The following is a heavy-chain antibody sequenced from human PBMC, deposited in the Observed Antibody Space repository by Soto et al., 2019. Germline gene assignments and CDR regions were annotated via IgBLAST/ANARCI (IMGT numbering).Heavy chain of an antibody. CDR1: GFTFSSYS. CDR3: ATIETWTKDSYRKNSGYDDY. CDR2: ISSSSSYI. D-gene: IGHD5-12*01. Sequence: PGGSLRLSCAASGFTFSSYSMNWVRQAPGKGLEWVSSISSSSSYIYYADSVKGRFTISRDNAKNSLYLQMNSLRAEDTAVYYCATIETWTKDSYRKNSGYDDYWGQGTLVTVSS. V-gene: IGHV3-21*01. J-gene: IGHJ4*02.